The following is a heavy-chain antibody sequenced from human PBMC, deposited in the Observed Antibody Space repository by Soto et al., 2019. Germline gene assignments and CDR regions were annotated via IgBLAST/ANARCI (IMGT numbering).Heavy chain of an antibody. CDR1: GGSISVYY. Sequence: QVQLQESGPGQVKPSETLSLKCTISGGSISVYYWSWIRQPPGQALEWIGYIYDSGRPYYYPSLRSRVIISADTSKNQISLELTSATAADTAVYYCARGVGSSPPRYWGRGTLVTVSS. V-gene: IGHV4-59*01. D-gene: IGHD1-26*01. CDR3: ARGVGSSPPRY. J-gene: IGHJ4*02. CDR2: IYDSGRP.